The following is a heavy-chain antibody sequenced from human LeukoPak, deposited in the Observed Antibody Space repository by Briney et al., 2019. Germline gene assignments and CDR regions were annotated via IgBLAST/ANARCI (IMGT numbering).Heavy chain of an antibody. CDR2: ISSSSSYI. CDR3: ARDRSYDILTGYPFDY. J-gene: IGHJ4*02. Sequence: PGGSLRLSCAASGFTFSSYAMSWVRQAPGKGLEWVSSISSSSSYIYYADSVKGRFTISRENAKNSLYLQMNSLRAEDTAEYYCARDRSYDILTGYPFDYWGQGTLVTVSS. V-gene: IGHV3-21*01. D-gene: IGHD3-9*01. CDR1: GFTFSSYA.